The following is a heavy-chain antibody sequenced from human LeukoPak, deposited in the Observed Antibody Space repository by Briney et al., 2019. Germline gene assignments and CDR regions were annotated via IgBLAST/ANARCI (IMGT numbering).Heavy chain of an antibody. CDR2: INHSGST. V-gene: IGHV4-34*01. CDR1: GGSFSGYY. CDR3: ARRKGSRYSSGWSDY. J-gene: IGHJ4*02. Sequence: PSETLSLTCAVYGGSFSGYYWSWIRQPPGKGLEWIGGINHSGSTNYNPSLKSRVTISVDTSKNQFSLKLSSVTAADTAVYYCARRKGSRYSSGWSDYWGQGTLVTVSS. D-gene: IGHD6-19*01.